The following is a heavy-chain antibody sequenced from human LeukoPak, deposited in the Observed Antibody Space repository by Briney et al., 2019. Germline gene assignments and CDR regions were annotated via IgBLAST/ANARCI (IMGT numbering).Heavy chain of an antibody. Sequence: SQTLSLTCTVSGGSISSDTYFWSWIRQPAGKGLEWIGRISSTGRTDYNPSLTSRVTISVDTSKNQLSMKLSSVTAADTAVYYCAKGAGPPWFDPWGQGTLVTVSS. J-gene: IGHJ5*02. CDR1: GGSISSDTYF. CDR2: ISSTGRT. CDR3: AKGAGPPWFDP. V-gene: IGHV4-61*02. D-gene: IGHD6-19*01.